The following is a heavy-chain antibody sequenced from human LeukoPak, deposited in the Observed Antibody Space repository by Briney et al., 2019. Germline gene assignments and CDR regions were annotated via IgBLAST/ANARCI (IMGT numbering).Heavy chain of an antibody. CDR3: ARGQQTFAP. Sequence: ASVRVSCKLSGYTFTAYYVHWVRQAPGQGLEWMGWMRPLNGSTNYAQKFQGRVTMTRDTPISTAYMELNSLTYDATATYYCARGQQTFAPWGQGTLVTVSS. D-gene: IGHD6-13*01. CDR2: MRPLNGST. J-gene: IGHJ5*02. CDR1: GYTFTAYY. V-gene: IGHV1-2*02.